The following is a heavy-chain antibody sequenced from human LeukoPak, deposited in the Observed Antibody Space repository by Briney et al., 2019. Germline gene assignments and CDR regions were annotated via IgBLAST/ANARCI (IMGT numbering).Heavy chain of an antibody. CDR2: IYYSGRT. CDR1: GGSFSTYY. CDR3: ARLLDYDSSGDPHTFDM. Sequence: KPSETLSLTCAVYGGSFSTYYWSWIRQPPGKGLEWIGFIYYSGRTRYNPSLQSRVTISADTSKNHFSLKLTSVTAADTAVYYCARLLDYDSSGDPHTFDMWGQGIMVTVSS. D-gene: IGHD3-22*01. V-gene: IGHV4-59*01. J-gene: IGHJ3*02.